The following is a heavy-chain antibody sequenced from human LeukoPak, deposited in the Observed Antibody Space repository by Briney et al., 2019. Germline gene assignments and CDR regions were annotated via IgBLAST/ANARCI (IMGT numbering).Heavy chain of an antibody. Sequence: ASVKVSCKASGYTFTSYYMHWVRQAPGQGLEWMGMINPSDGTTTYAQKFQGRVTMTRDTSTNTVYMELSSLRSEDTALYYCARVSSYGDYGPFDYWGQGTLVTVSS. CDR1: GYTFTSYY. CDR3: ARVSSYGDYGPFDY. J-gene: IGHJ4*02. CDR2: INPSDGTT. D-gene: IGHD4-17*01. V-gene: IGHV1-46*01.